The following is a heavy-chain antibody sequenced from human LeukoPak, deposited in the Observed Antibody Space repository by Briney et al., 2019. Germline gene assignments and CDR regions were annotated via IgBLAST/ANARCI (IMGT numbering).Heavy chain of an antibody. CDR3: ARLGLVSSGYSTRRSPFNY. V-gene: IGHV5-51*01. J-gene: IGHJ4*02. CDR2: IYPCDSNT. Sequence: GESLKISCKGSGYSFTSYWIGWVRQMPGKGLEWMGIIYPCDSNTRYSPSFQGKVTISADKSISTAYLQWSSLKASDTAMYYCARLGLVSSGYSTRRSPFNYWGQGTLVTVSS. CDR1: GYSFTSYW. D-gene: IGHD3-22*01.